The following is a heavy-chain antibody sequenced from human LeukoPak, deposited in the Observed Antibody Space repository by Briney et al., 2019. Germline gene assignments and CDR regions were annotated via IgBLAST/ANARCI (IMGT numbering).Heavy chain of an antibody. D-gene: IGHD6-13*01. V-gene: IGHV4-59*01. Sequence: SETLSLTCTVSGGSISSYYWSWIRQPPGKGLEWIGYIYYSGSTNYNPSLKSRVTISVDTSKNQFSLKLSSMTAADTAVYYCARHSSSWFGPQDYWGQGTLVTVSS. CDR3: ARHSSSWFGPQDY. J-gene: IGHJ4*02. CDR2: IYYSGST. CDR1: GGSISSYY.